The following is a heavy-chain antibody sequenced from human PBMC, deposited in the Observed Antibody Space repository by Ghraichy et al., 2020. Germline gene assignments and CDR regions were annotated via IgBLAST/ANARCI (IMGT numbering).Heavy chain of an antibody. V-gene: IGHV4-61*01. CDR2: IYYSGST. CDR3: ARGRYSYGSGYYYGMDV. Sequence: SETLSLTCTVSGGSVSSGSYYWSWIRQPPGKGLEWIGYIYYSGSTNYNPSLKSRVTISVDTSKNQFSLKLSSVTAADTAVYYCARGRYSYGSGYYYGMDVWGQGTTVTVSS. CDR1: GGSVSSGSYY. J-gene: IGHJ6*02. D-gene: IGHD5-18*01.